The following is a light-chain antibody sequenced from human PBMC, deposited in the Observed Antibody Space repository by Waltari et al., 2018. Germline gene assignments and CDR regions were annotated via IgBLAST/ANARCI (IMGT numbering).Light chain of an antibody. CDR1: SSDVGGYKY. CDR2: DVS. J-gene: IGLJ3*02. Sequence: QSALTQPASVSGSPGQSITISCTGTSSDVGGYKYVSWYQQPPGKAPKLMIYDVSNRPSGVSNRFSGSKSGNTASLTISGLQAEDEADYYCSSYTSSSTLAVVFGGGTKLTVL. V-gene: IGLV2-14*03. CDR3: SSYTSSSTLAVV.